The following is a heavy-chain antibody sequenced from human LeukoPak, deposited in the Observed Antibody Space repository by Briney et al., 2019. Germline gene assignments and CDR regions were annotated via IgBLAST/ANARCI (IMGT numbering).Heavy chain of an antibody. D-gene: IGHD5-18*01. V-gene: IGHV4-59*01. CDR3: ARDQEPRRGYSYGSNNFYYYGLDV. CDR2: VSYSGNT. J-gene: IGHJ6*02. Sequence: SETLSLTCTVSGGSISTYYWTWIRQPPGKGLEWIGYVSYSGNTIYNASLKSRVTISLDASNRRFSLKLTSVTAADTAVYCCARDQEPRRGYSYGSNNFYYYGLDVWGQGTTVTVSS. CDR1: GGSISTYY.